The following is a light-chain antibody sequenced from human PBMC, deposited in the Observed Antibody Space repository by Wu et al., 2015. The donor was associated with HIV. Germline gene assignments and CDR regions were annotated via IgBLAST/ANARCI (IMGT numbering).Light chain of an antibody. V-gene: IGKV3-20*01. J-gene: IGKJ5*01. CDR1: RNITNY. CDR2: DVF. CDR3: QQYGSSPVT. Sequence: EIVLTQFPGTLSMSSGERATLSCRASRNITNYLAWYQQRLGQPPRLLIYDVFNRATGIPVRFSGTGSGTDFTLTISRLDPEDFAVYFCQQYGSSPVTFGPGTRLEI.